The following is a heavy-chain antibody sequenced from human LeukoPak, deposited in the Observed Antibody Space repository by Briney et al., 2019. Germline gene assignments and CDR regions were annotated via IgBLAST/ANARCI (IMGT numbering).Heavy chain of an antibody. V-gene: IGHV3-15*01. CDR1: GFTFTNAW. J-gene: IGHJ4*02. Sequence: GGSLRLSCVDSGFTFTNAWMSWVRQAPGKGLEWIGRIKSKTDGETINYAEPVRGRFTISRDDSKSAVYLQMNSLRAEDTAVYYCAKNPDRELLLSIDYWGQGTLVTVSS. D-gene: IGHD1-26*01. CDR3: AKNPDRELLLSIDY. CDR2: IKSKTDGETI.